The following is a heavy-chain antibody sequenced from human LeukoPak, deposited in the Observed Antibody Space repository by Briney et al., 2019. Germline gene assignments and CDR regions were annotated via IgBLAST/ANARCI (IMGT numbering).Heavy chain of an antibody. J-gene: IGHJ5*02. D-gene: IGHD6-19*01. CDR3: ARAGYSSGWYWFDP. CDR2: INPNSGGT. Sequence: ASVKLSCNASGYTFTGYDMHWVRQAPGQGLEWMGWINPNSGGTNYAQKFQGRVTMTRDTSISTAYMELSRLRSDDTAVYYCARAGYSSGWYWFDPWGQGTLVTVSS. V-gene: IGHV1-2*02. CDR1: GYTFTGYD.